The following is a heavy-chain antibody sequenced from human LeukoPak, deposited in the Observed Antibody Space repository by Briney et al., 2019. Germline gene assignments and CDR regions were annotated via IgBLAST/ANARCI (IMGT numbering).Heavy chain of an antibody. Sequence: ASVKVSCKASGYTFTSYDINWVRQATGQGLEWMGWMNPNSGNTGYAQKFQGRVTITRNTSISTAYMELSSLRSEDTAVYYCASVRPDPEQYYYYYMDVWGKGTTVTVSS. V-gene: IGHV1-8*03. CDR3: ASVRPDPEQYYYYYMDV. CDR2: MNPNSGNT. J-gene: IGHJ6*03. CDR1: GYTFTSYD. D-gene: IGHD1/OR15-1a*01.